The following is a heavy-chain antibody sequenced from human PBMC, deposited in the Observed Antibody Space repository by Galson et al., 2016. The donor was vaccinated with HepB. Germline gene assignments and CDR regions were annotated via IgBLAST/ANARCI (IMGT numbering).Heavy chain of an antibody. CDR3: ERVYYDTRGAFDI. CDR2: IYWDYDK. D-gene: IGHD3-22*01. J-gene: IGHJ3*02. Sequence: PALVKPTQTLTLTCNFSGFSLSTSGVAVGWIRQPPGKALEWLALIYWDYDKRYSPSLMSRLTVTKDTSRNQVVLTMTNLDPVDAATDYCERVYYDTRGAFDIWGQETMVTASS. V-gene: IGHV2-5*02. CDR1: GFSLSTSGVA.